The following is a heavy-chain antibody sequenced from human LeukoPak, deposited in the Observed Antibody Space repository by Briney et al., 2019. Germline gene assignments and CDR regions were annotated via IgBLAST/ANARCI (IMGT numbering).Heavy chain of an antibody. CDR3: ACPRWGYFDY. CDR2: IYYSGST. Sequence: KPSATLSLTCTVAGGSISSSSYYWGWIRQPPGKGLEWIGSIYYSGSTYYNPSLKSRVTISVDTSKNQFSLKLSSVTAADTAVYYCACPRWGYFDYWGQGTLVTVSS. V-gene: IGHV4-39*01. D-gene: IGHD3-16*01. CDR1: GGSISSSSYY. J-gene: IGHJ4*02.